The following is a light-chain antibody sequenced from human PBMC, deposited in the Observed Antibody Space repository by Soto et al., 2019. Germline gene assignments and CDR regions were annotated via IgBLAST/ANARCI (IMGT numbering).Light chain of an antibody. CDR2: DAS. J-gene: IGKJ5*01. CDR3: QQYNNWPFS. CDR1: QSTSNN. V-gene: IGKV3D-15*01. Sequence: EIVLTQSPGTLSLSPGDRATLSCRTTQSTSNNYLAWYQQKPGQAPRLLIYDASTRATGIPARFSGTGSETDFTLTISGLQSEDSAVYFCQQYNNWPFSFGQGTRLEIK.